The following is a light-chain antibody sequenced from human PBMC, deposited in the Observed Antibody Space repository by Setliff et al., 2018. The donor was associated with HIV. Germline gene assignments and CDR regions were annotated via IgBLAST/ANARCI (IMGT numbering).Light chain of an antibody. J-gene: IGLJ1*01. CDR3: SSYTSTSTPYV. V-gene: IGLV2-14*03. CDR1: RSDVGGYNY. Sequence: QSALTQAASVSGSPGQSITMSCTGTRSDVGGYNYVSWYQQHPGKAPKLMIYDVSNRPSGVSNRFSGSKSGNTASLTISGLQAEDEADYYCSSYTSTSTPYVFGTGTKVTVL. CDR2: DVS.